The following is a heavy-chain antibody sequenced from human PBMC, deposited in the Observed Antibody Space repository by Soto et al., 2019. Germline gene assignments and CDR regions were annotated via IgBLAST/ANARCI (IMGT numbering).Heavy chain of an antibody. V-gene: IGHV4-59*01. J-gene: IGHJ3*02. CDR1: GGSISSYY. CDR3: ARDYWAAYYYDSSGYFDI. CDR2: IYYSGST. D-gene: IGHD3-22*01. Sequence: NPSETLSLTCTVSGGSISSYYWSWIRQPPGKGLEWIGYIYYSGSTNYNPSLKSRVTISVDTSKNQFSLKLSSVTAADTAVYYCARDYWAAYYYDSSGYFDIWGQGTMVTVSS.